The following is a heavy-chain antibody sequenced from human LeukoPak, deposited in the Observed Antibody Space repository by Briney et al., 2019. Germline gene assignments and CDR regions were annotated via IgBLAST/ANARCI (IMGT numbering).Heavy chain of an antibody. J-gene: IGHJ6*04. D-gene: IGHD3/OR15-3a*01. CDR2: IYYSRRS. CDR3: AREGLSYYGMDV. CDR1: GGSFSSGSCY. V-gene: IGHV4-61*01. Sequence: SETLSLTCTVSGGSFSSGSCYWIWLRPPPGRGLEGRGYIYYSRRSNYNPSLNGRVTISVDTSKHQFSLKLSSVTAADTVVYYCAREGLSYYGMDVWGKGTTVTVPS.